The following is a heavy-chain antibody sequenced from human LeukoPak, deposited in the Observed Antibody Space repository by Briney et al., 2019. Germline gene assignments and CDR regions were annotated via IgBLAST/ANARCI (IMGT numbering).Heavy chain of an antibody. CDR2: IKQDGSEK. CDR3: ARDLRAMVRGFVHYYGMDV. J-gene: IGHJ6*02. D-gene: IGHD3-10*01. V-gene: IGHV3-7*01. Sequence: GGSLRLSCAASGFTFSSYWMSWVRQAPGKGLEWVANIKQDGSEKYYVDSVKGRFTISRDNAKNSLYLQMNSLRAEDTAVYYCARDLRAMVRGFVHYYGMDVWGQGTTVTVSS. CDR1: GFTFSSYW.